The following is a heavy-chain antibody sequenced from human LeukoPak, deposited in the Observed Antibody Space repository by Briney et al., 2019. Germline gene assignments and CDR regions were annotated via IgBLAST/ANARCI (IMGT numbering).Heavy chain of an antibody. V-gene: IGHV3-48*04. J-gene: IGHJ6*03. Sequence: GGSLRLSCAASGFTFSSYSMNWVRQAPGKGLEWVSYISSSSSTIYYADSVKGRFTISRDNAKNSLYLQMNSLRAEDTAVYYCARVSPGHYYDSSGYSPPRGYMDVWGKGTTVTVSS. CDR2: ISSSSSTI. D-gene: IGHD3-22*01. CDR3: ARVSPGHYYDSSGYSPPRGYMDV. CDR1: GFTFSSYS.